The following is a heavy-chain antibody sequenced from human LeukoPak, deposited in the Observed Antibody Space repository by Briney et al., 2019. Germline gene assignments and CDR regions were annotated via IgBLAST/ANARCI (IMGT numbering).Heavy chain of an antibody. V-gene: IGHV3-30*19. Sequence: GESLKISCKGSGYSFTSYWIGWVRQAPGKGLEWVALISYDGNSEYYADSVKGRFTISRDNSKNTLYLPMNSLRAEDTAVYYCARARYCSSISCRDAFDIWGQGTLVTVSS. CDR1: GYSFTSYW. J-gene: IGHJ3*02. CDR2: ISYDGNSE. D-gene: IGHD2-2*01. CDR3: ARARYCSSISCRDAFDI.